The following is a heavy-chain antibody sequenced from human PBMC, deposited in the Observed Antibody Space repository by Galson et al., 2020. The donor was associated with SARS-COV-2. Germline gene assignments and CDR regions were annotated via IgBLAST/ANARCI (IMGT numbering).Heavy chain of an antibody. CDR2: IYPSDSNN. Sequence: GESLKISCKGSGYSFATNWIGWVRQMPGKGLEWMGIIYPSDSNNVYSTSFQGQVTISADKSINTAYLQWRSLKASDTAIYYCARFEGGYGTYDYSRYHYYGMDVWGLGTTVTVS. CDR1: GYSFATNW. CDR3: ARFEGGYGTYDYSRYHYYGMDV. V-gene: IGHV5-51*01. J-gene: IGHJ6*02. D-gene: IGHD5-12*01.